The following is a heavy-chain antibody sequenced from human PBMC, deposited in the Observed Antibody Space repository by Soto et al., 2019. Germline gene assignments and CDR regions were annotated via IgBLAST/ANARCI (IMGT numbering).Heavy chain of an antibody. CDR1: GGSFSCYY. D-gene: IGHD3-22*01. V-gene: IGHV4-34*01. CDR3: ASPSRFDSSGYHFDS. CDR2: INHSGTT. J-gene: IGHJ4*02. Sequence: PSETLSVTCAVYGGSFSCYYWSWIRQPPGKGLEWIGEINHSGTTKYNPSLKSRVTISVDTSKNQFSLKLSSVTAADTAVYYCASPSRFDSSGYHFDSWGQGTPVTVSS.